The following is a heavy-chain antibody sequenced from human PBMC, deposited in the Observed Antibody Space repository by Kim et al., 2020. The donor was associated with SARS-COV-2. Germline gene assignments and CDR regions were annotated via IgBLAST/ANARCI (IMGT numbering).Heavy chain of an antibody. V-gene: IGHV3-43*01. CDR2: T. J-gene: IGHJ6*03. Sequence: TYNADTEKGRYTISRDNSKNSLYLQMNNLSTEDTALYYGAKSHNYYYMDVWGKGTTVTVSS. CDR3: AKSHNYYYMDV.